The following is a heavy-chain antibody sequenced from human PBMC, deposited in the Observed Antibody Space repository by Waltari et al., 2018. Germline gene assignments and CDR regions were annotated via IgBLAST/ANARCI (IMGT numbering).Heavy chain of an antibody. CDR3: AEDHGWLHYY. D-gene: IGHD5-12*01. CDR1: AFTFSTYA. J-gene: IGHJ4*02. CDR2: ITNSGDST. Sequence: EVQLLESGGGLVQPGGSLRLSCPASAFTFSTYAMSWVRQAPGKGLEWVSAITNSGDSTYYADSVKGRFTISRDNSKNTLYLQMNSLRAEDTAIYYCAEDHGWLHYYWGQGTLVTVSS. V-gene: IGHV3-23*01.